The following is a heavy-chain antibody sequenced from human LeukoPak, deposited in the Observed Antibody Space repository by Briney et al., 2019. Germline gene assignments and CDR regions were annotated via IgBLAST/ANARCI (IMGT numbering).Heavy chain of an antibody. V-gene: IGHV1-18*01. Sequence: ASVKVSCKTSGYTFIAYGISWVRQAPGQGLEWMAWISAYNGNKNFAQKLQGRVTITADESTSTAYMELSSLRSEDTAVYYCAREYCSSTSCYRNWFDPWGQGTLVTVSS. D-gene: IGHD2-2*02. J-gene: IGHJ5*02. CDR3: AREYCSSTSCYRNWFDP. CDR1: GYTFIAYG. CDR2: ISAYNGNK.